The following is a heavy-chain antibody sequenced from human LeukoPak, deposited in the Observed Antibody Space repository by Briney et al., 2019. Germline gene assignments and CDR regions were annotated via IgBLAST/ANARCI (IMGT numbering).Heavy chain of an antibody. CDR1: GFTFSSDA. J-gene: IGHJ4*02. V-gene: IGHV3-23*01. CDR2: ISGSGGST. CDR3: AKVPPSLWFGDD. D-gene: IGHD3-10*01. Sequence: GGSLRLSCAASGFTFSSDAMSWVRQAPGEGLEWVSAISGSGGSTYYADSVKGRFTISRDNSKNTLYLQMNSLRAEDTAVYYCAKVPPSLWFGDDWGQGTLVTVSS.